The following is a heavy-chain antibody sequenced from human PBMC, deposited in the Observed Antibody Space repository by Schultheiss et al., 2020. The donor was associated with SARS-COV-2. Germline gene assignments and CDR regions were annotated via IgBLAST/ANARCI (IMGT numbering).Heavy chain of an antibody. CDR2: ISSSSSYI. D-gene: IGHD2-21*01. Sequence: GGSLRLSCAASGFTFSSYSMNWVRQAPGKGLEWVSSISSSSSYIYYADSVKGRFTISRDNAKNSLYLQMNSLRAEDTAAYYCARDYCGGDCYSDYWGQGTLVTVSS. V-gene: IGHV3-21*01. CDR3: ARDYCGGDCYSDY. CDR1: GFTFSSYS. J-gene: IGHJ4*02.